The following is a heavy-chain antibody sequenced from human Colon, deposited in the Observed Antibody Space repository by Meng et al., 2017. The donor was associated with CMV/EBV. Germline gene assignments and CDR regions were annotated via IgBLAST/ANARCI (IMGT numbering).Heavy chain of an antibody. J-gene: IGHJ4*01. V-gene: IGHV4-34*01. CDR1: GGSFSGYY. Sequence: QAQLQQWGAGLLKPSETLSLTCAVYGGSFSGYYWTWIRQTPGKGLEWIGEINRSGSTDYNPSLKSRVTISVDTSKNQFSLKLNSVTAADTAVYYCARATKASCWEVLDYWGHGTLVTVSS. CDR3: ARATKASCWEVLDY. D-gene: IGHD2-2*01. CDR2: INRSGST.